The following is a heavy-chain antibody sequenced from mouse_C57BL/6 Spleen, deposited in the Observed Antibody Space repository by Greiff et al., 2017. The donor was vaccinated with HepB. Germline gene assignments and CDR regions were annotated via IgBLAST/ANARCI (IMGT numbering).Heavy chain of an antibody. V-gene: IGHV5-9-1*02. CDR1: GFTFSSYA. CDR3: TRDDSNPAWFAY. D-gene: IGHD2-5*01. CDR2: ISSGGDYI. Sequence: EVKLQESGEGLVKPGGSLKLSCAASGFTFSSYAMSWVRQTPEKRLEWVAYISSGGDYIYYADTVKGRFTISRDNARNTLYLQMSSLKSEDTAMYYCTRDDSNPAWFAYWGQGTLVTVSA. J-gene: IGHJ3*01.